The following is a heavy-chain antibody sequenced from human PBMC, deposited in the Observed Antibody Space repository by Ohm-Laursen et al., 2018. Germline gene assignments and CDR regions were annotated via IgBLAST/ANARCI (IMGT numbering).Heavy chain of an antibody. D-gene: IGHD5-18*01. V-gene: IGHV3-48*01. CDR2: ISSSSSTI. J-gene: IGHJ4*02. Sequence: SLRLSCTPSGFTFSSYSMNWVLQAPGKGLEWVSYISSSSSTIYYVDSVKGRFTISRDNAKNSLYLQMNSLRAEDTAVYYCARGDMGYSYGYFYWGQGTLVTVTS. CDR1: GFTFSSYS. CDR3: ARGDMGYSYGYFY.